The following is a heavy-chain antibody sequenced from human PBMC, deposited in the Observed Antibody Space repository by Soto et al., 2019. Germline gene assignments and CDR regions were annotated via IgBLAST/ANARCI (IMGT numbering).Heavy chain of an antibody. D-gene: IGHD3-3*01. V-gene: IGHV4-30-4*01. Sequence: PSETLSLTCTVSGGSISSGDYYWSWIRQPPGKGLEWIGYIYYSGSTYYNPSLKSRVTISVDTSKNQFSLKLSSVTAADTAVYYCAREGDITIFGVVSYYFDYWGQGTLVTVSS. CDR1: GGSISSGDYY. J-gene: IGHJ4*02. CDR3: AREGDITIFGVVSYYFDY. CDR2: IYYSGST.